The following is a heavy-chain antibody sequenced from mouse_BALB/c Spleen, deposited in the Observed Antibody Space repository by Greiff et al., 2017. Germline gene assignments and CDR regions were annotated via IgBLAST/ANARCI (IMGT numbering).Heavy chain of an antibody. CDR1: GFTFSSYT. D-gene: IGHD2-14*01. CDR3: TRGGDYRYYAMDY. V-gene: IGHV5-6-4*01. Sequence: EVQLVESGGGLVKPGGSLKLSCAASGFTFSSYTMSWVRQTPEKRLEWVATISSGGSYTYYPDSVKGRFTISRDNAKNTLYLQMSSLKSEDTAMYYCTRGGDYRYYAMDYWGQGTSVTVSS. CDR2: ISSGGSYT. J-gene: IGHJ4*01.